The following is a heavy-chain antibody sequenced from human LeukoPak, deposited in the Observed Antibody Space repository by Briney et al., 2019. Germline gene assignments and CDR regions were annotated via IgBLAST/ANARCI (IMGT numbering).Heavy chain of an antibody. CDR1: GFTFSSYG. CDR2: ISYDGSNK. Sequence: GRSLRLSCAASGFTFSSYGMHWVRQAPGKGLEGVAVISYDGSNKYYADSVKGRFTISRDNSKNTLYLQMNSLRAEDTAVYYCAKDRGNGDFYDAFDIWGQGTMVTVSS. J-gene: IGHJ3*02. V-gene: IGHV3-30*18. D-gene: IGHD4-17*01. CDR3: AKDRGNGDFYDAFDI.